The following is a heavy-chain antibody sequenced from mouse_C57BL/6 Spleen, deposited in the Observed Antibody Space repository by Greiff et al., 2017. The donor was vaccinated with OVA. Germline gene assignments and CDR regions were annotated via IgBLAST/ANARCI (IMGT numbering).Heavy chain of an antibody. J-gene: IGHJ2*01. V-gene: IGHV1-55*01. CDR1: GYTFTSYW. CDR2: IYPGSGST. Sequence: QVQLQQPGAELVKPGASVKMSCKASGYTFTSYWITWVKQRPGQGLEWIGDIYPGSGSTNYNEKFKSKATLTVDTSSSTAYMELSSLTSEDSAVYYCARWELPPYYFDYWGQGTTLTVSS. D-gene: IGHD4-1*01. CDR3: ARWELPPYYFDY.